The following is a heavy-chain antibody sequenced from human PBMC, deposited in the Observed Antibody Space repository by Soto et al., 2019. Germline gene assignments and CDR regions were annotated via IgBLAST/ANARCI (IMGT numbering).Heavy chain of an antibody. Sequence: PSETLSLTCTVSGGSISSYYWSWIRQPPGKGLEWIGYIHYSGSTNYNPSLKSRVTMSVDTSNNQFSLKLSSVTAADAAVYYCVRVANGGFFDYWGPGNMVTVS. J-gene: IGHJ4*02. D-gene: IGHD2-15*01. V-gene: IGHV4-59*01. CDR1: GGSISSYY. CDR3: VRVANGGFFDY. CDR2: IHYSGST.